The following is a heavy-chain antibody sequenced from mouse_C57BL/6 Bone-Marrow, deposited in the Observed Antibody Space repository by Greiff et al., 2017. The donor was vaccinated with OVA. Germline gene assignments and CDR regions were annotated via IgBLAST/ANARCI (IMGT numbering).Heavy chain of an antibody. CDR1: EYEFPSHD. CDR3: ASYDGYYNWYFDV. J-gene: IGHJ1*03. CDR2: INSDGGST. Sequence: EVNVVESGGGLVQPGESLKLSCESNEYEFPSHDMSWVRKTPEKRLALVAAINSDGGSTYYPDTMERRFIISRDNTKKTLYLQMSSLRSEDTALYYCASYDGYYNWYFDVWGTGTTVTVSS. D-gene: IGHD2-3*01. V-gene: IGHV5-2*01.